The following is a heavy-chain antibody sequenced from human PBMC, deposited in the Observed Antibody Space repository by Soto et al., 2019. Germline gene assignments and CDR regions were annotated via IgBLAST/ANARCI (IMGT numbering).Heavy chain of an antibody. CDR1: GGTFSSYT. J-gene: IGHJ6*02. Sequence: SVKVSCKASGGTFSSYTISWVRQAPGQGLEWMGRIIPYLGNTNYAQKFQGRVTMTTDKSTSTAYMELRSLRSDDTAVYYCARGGYYDSSGSRNYYYYGMNVWGQGTTVTAP. D-gene: IGHD3-22*01. V-gene: IGHV1-69*08. CDR3: ARGGYYDSSGSRNYYYYGMNV. CDR2: IIPYLGNT.